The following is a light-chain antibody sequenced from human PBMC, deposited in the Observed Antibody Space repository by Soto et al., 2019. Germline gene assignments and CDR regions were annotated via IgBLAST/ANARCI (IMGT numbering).Light chain of an antibody. J-gene: IGLJ1*01. CDR1: SGFVGSFSL. V-gene: IGLV2-23*01. CDR2: EGH. CDR3: CSYAGSYTYV. Sequence: QSVLAQPASVSGSPGQWITISCTGTSGFVGSFSLVSWYQQHPGKAPKVMISEGHRRPSGVPDRFSGSESGNTASLTISGLQAEDEADYYCCSYAGSYTYVFGTGTKVTVL.